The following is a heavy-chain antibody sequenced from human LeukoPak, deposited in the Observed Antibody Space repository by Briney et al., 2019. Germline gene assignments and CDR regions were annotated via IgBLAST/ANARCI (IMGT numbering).Heavy chain of an antibody. V-gene: IGHV4-59*08. CDR3: ARQGRDYGDFDY. CDR1: GGSISSYY. D-gene: IGHD4-17*01. CDR2: IYYSGST. Sequence: SETLSLTCSASGGSISSYYWSWIRQPPGKGLEWIGYIYYSGSTNYNPSLKRRVTISVDTSNNKFSLKLSSVTAADTAVYYCARQGRDYGDFDYWGQGTLVTVSS. J-gene: IGHJ4*02.